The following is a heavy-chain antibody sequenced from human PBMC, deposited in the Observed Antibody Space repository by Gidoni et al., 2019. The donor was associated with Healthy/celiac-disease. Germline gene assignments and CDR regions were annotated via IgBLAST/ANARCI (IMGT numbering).Heavy chain of an antibody. CDR1: GCTFSSYA. CDR2: ISGSGGST. J-gene: IGHJ4*02. Sequence: EVHLLESGGGLVQPGGSLRLSCAASGCTFSSYAMGWVRQAPGEGLEWVSAISGSGGSTYYADFVKGRFAISRDNSKNTLYLQMNSLRAEDTAVYYCAKDRDYDYVWGSHPSVEYWGQGTLVTVSS. CDR3: AKDRDYDYVWGSHPSVEY. D-gene: IGHD3-16*02. V-gene: IGHV3-23*01.